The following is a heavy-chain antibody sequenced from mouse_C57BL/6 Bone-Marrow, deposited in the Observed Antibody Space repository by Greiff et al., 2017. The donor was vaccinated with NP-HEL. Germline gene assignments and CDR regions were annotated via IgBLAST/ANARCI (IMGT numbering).Heavy chain of an antibody. CDR2: INPSSGDT. J-gene: IGHJ2*01. Sequence: VQLQQSGAELARPGASVKMSCKASGYTFTSYTMHWVKQRPGHGLEWIGYINPSSGDTKYNQKFKDKATLTADKSSSTAYMQLSSLTSEDSAVYYCAREKGSYYGLDYWGQGTTLTVSS. CDR1: GYTFTSYT. V-gene: IGHV1-4*01. D-gene: IGHD2-1*01. CDR3: AREKGSYYGLDY.